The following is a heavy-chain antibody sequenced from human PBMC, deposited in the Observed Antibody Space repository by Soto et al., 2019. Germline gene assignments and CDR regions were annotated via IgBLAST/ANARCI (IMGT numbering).Heavy chain of an antibody. Sequence: EVQLLESGGGLVQPGGSLRLSCATSGFTFTSHVISWVRQSPGKGLEWVSAASARNTNTYYADSVRGRFTISRDNSKSTVYLQLDSLRVDDTAVYHCAKDVTSYAPRGYSSSWYGWFDPWGQGTLVVVSS. CDR3: AKDVTSYAPRGYSSSWYGWFDP. D-gene: IGHD6-13*01. CDR2: ASARNTNT. V-gene: IGHV3-23*01. J-gene: IGHJ5*02. CDR1: GFTFTSHV.